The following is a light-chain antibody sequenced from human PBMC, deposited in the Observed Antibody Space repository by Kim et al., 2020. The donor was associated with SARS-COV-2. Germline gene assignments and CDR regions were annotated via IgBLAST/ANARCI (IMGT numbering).Light chain of an antibody. Sequence: AASVGGRVTITCRGRQSISSWLAWYQKKPGKAPKLMCDKATSLESGVPSRCSGCGAGTECTHTISSKQHDVFATYYCQKYNSYWMFGQGTKVDIK. CDR2: KAT. CDR3: QKYNSYWM. V-gene: IGKV1-5*03. CDR1: QSISSW. J-gene: IGKJ1*01.